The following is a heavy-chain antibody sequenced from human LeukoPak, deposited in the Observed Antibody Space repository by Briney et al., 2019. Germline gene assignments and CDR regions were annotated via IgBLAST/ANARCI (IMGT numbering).Heavy chain of an antibody. CDR2: ISGSGSNT. CDR3: AKLGYYY. J-gene: IGHJ4*02. CDR1: GFTFSSYA. Sequence: GGSLRPSCAASGFTFSSYAMCWVRQAPGKGLEWVSVISGSGSNTHYADSVKGRFTISRDNSKNTLYLQMNSLRAEDTAVYYCAKLGYYYWGQGTLVTVSS. V-gene: IGHV3-23*01. D-gene: IGHD2-15*01.